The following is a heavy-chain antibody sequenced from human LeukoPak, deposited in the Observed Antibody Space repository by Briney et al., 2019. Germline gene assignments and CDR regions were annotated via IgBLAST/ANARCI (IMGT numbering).Heavy chain of an antibody. CDR2: IYYSGGT. D-gene: IGHD4-11*01. V-gene: IGHV4-59*08. J-gene: IGHJ4*02. CDR1: GGSISSSY. CDR3: ARQGPLTTAVTTRTNPFDY. Sequence: SETLSLTCTVSGGSISSSYCSWIRHPPRHGLEWIGYIYYSGGTSYNPSLKSRVTISVDTSKIQFSLKLNSVTAADTAVYYCARQGPLTTAVTTRTNPFDYWGQGTLVTVSS.